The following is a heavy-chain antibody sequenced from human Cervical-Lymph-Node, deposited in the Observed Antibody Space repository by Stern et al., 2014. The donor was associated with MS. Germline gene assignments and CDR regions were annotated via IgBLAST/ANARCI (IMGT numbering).Heavy chain of an antibody. CDR3: AREVSGELLGSGYGMDV. J-gene: IGHJ6*02. CDR2: IIPIFGIA. Sequence: QVQLVESGAEVKKPGSSVKVSCKASGDTFSSYIISWVRQAPGQGLEWMGRIIPIFGIANNAQKFQGRVTITADKSTSTAYMELSSLTSEDSAVYYCAREVSGELLGSGYGMDVWGQGTTVAVSS. V-gene: IGHV1-69*09. D-gene: IGHD3-10*01. CDR1: GDTFSSYI.